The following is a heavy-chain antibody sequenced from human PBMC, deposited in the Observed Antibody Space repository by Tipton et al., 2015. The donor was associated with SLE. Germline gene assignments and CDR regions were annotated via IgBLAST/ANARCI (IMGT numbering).Heavy chain of an antibody. V-gene: IGHV4-39*07. Sequence: TLSLTCTVSAGSISDDTYYWGWIRQPPGKGLEWIGTVHYSGDTYYNPSLKSRVTISVDTSKDQFSLRLRSVTAADTAVYYCARQYCSGGSCYSGWFDPWGQGILVTVSS. J-gene: IGHJ5*02. CDR3: ARQYCSGGSCYSGWFDP. CDR1: AGSISDDTYY. D-gene: IGHD2-15*01. CDR2: VHYSGDT.